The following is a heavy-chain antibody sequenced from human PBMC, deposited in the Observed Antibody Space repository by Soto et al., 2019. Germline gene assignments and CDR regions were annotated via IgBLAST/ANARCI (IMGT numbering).Heavy chain of an antibody. CDR2: ISYTGSNQ. D-gene: IGHD1-26*01. J-gene: IGHJ4*02. V-gene: IGHV3-30*18. Sequence: VGSLRLSCAASGFTFSSYGMHWVRQAPGKGLEWVAVISYTGSNQYYIDSVKGRFTISRDNSKNTVYLQMNSLRPEDTAVYYCAKGGGSGSYYEVDYWGQGTLVTVSS. CDR3: AKGGGSGSYYEVDY. CDR1: GFTFSSYG.